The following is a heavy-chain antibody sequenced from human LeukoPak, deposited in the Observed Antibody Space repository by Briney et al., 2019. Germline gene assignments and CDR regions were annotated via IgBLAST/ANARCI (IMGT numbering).Heavy chain of an antibody. CDR2: IYSGGST. V-gene: IGHV3-53*01. J-gene: IGHJ4*02. CDR3: ARDALEYCSGGSCALSY. Sequence: RGSLRLSCAASGFTVSSNYMSWVRQAPGKGLEWVSVIYSGGSTYHADSVKGRFTISRDNSKNTLYLQMNSLRAEDTAVYYCARDALEYCSGGSCALSYWGQGTLVTVSS. D-gene: IGHD2-15*01. CDR1: GFTVSSNY.